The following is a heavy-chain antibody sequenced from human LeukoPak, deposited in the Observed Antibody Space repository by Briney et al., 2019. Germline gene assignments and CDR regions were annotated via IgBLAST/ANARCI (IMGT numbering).Heavy chain of an antibody. V-gene: IGHV3-33*01. Sequence: GGSLRLSCAASGFTFSNHGMHWVRQAPGKGLEWVANIWYDGSQEYYADTVKGRFTFSRDISKNTLYLQMNSLRAEDTAVYYCARDLAAARLDFRGQGTLVTVSS. CDR3: ARDLAAARLDF. CDR1: GFTFSNHG. J-gene: IGHJ4*02. CDR2: IWYDGSQE. D-gene: IGHD6-6*01.